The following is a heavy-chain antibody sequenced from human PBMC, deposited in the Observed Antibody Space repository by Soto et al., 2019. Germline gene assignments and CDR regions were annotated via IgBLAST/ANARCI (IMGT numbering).Heavy chain of an antibody. D-gene: IGHD6-13*01. Sequence: QVQLVESGGGVVQPGRSLRLSCAASGFTFSSYGMHWVRQAPGKGLEWVAVISYDGSNKYYADSVKVRFTISRDNSKNTLYLQMNSLRAEDTAVYYCAKDWGIAAADDYWGQGTLVTVSS. CDR3: AKDWGIAAADDY. CDR1: GFTFSSYG. J-gene: IGHJ4*02. CDR2: ISYDGSNK. V-gene: IGHV3-30*18.